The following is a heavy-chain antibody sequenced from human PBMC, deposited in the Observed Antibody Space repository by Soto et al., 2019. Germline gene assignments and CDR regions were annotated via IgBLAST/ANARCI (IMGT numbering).Heavy chain of an antibody. Sequence: QVQLQQWGAGLLKASETLSLTCAVYGGSFSGYYWSWIRQPPGKGLEWIGEINLGGSTNSNPSLKSRVTISVDMSKNQFSLKLTSVTAADTAVYYCARGRTGWSSSWYDYWGQGTQVTVSS. CDR2: INLGGST. J-gene: IGHJ4*02. D-gene: IGHD6-13*01. CDR3: ARGRTGWSSSWYDY. V-gene: IGHV4-34*01. CDR1: GGSFSGYY.